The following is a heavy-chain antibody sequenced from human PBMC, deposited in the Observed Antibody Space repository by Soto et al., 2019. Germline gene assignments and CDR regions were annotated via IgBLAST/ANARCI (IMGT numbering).Heavy chain of an antibody. V-gene: IGHV4-61*01. CDR2: IDDTGST. D-gene: IGHD3-3*01. J-gene: IGHJ6*03. CDR3: ARGVLEWLLRDSYYYYMDV. Sequence: SETLSLTCTVSGGSVSSGSYYWSWIRQPPGKGLEWIGYIDDTGSTNYNPSLKSRVTLSVDPSNNQYSLKLSSVTAADTAVYYCARGVLEWLLRDSYYYYMDVWGKGTTVTVSS. CDR1: GGSVSSGSYY.